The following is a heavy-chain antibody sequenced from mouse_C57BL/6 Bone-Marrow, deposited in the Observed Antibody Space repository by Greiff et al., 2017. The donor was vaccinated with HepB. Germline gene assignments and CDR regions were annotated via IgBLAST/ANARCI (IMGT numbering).Heavy chain of an antibody. D-gene: IGHD2-12*01. CDR3: ARSLYSLFYY. J-gene: IGHJ2*01. CDR2: INPGSGGT. V-gene: IGHV1-54*01. Sequence: QVQLKESGAELVRPGTSVKVSCKASGYAFTNYLIEWVKQRPGQGLEWIGVINPGSGGTNYNEKFKGKATLPADKSSSTAYMQRSSLTSEDSAVYFCARSLYSLFYYWGQGTTLTVSS. CDR1: GYAFTNYL.